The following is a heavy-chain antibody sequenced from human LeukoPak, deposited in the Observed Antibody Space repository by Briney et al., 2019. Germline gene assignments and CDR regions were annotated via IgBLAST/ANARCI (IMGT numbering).Heavy chain of an antibody. Sequence: SETLSLTCTVSGGSISSYYWSWIRQPAGKGLEWIGRIYTSGGTNYNPSLKSRVTMSVGTFKNQFSLMLSSVTAADTAVYYCARMIAAAGNSLDYWGQGTLVTVSS. CDR1: GGSISSYY. D-gene: IGHD6-13*01. V-gene: IGHV4-4*07. J-gene: IGHJ4*02. CDR3: ARMIAAAGNSLDY. CDR2: IYTSGGT.